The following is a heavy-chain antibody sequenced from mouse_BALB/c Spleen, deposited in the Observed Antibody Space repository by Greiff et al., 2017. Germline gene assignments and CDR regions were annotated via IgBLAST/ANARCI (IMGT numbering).Heavy chain of an antibody. CDR1: GYTFTSYW. V-gene: IGHV1S81*02. CDR3: ARDDLAY. D-gene: IGHD2-3*01. Sequence: QVQLQQPGAELVKPGASVKLSCTASGYTFTSYWMHWVKQRPGQGLEWIGEINPSNGRTNYNEKFKSKATLTVDKSSSTAYMQLSSLTSEDSAVYYCARDDLAYWGQGTLVTVSA. CDR2: INPSNGRT. J-gene: IGHJ3*01.